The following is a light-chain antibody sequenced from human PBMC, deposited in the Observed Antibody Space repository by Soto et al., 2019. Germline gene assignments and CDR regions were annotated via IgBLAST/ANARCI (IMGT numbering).Light chain of an antibody. J-gene: IGLJ1*01. CDR2: EVN. Sequence: QSALTQPASVSGSPGQSITISCTGTSSDVGAYKSVSWYQHHPGKAPKLIIFEVNNRPSGVSNRFSGSKSGNTASLTISGLQAEDEAPYYCSSYTGSSTLYVFGSGTKLTVL. V-gene: IGLV2-14*01. CDR3: SSYTGSSTLYV. CDR1: SSDVGAYKS.